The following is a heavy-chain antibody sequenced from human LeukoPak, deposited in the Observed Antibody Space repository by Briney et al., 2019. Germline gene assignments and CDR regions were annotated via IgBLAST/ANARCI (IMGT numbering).Heavy chain of an antibody. CDR2: VDPEDGET. Sequence: ASVKVSCKVSGYTFTDYYMHWVQQAPGKGLEWMGLVDPEDGETIYAEKFQGRVTITADTSTDTAYMELSSLRSEDTAVYYCATLGSGSYPYCGRYDAFDIWGQGTMVTVSS. CDR1: GYTFTDYY. CDR3: ATLGSGSYPYCGRYDAFDI. V-gene: IGHV1-69-2*01. J-gene: IGHJ3*02. D-gene: IGHD1-26*01.